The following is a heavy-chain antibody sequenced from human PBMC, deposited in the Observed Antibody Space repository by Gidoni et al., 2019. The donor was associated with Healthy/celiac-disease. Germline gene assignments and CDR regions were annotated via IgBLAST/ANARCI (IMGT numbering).Heavy chain of an antibody. Sequence: QVTLRESGPALVKPTQTLTLTCTFSGFSLSTSGMCVSWIRQPPGKALEWLALIDWDDDKYYSTSLKTRLTISKDTSKNQVVLTMTNMDPVDTATYYCARSTYYYDSSGYYGAFDIWGQGTMVTVSS. V-gene: IGHV2-70*01. CDR2: IDWDDDK. J-gene: IGHJ3*02. CDR1: GFSLSTSGMC. CDR3: ARSTYYYDSSGYYGAFDI. D-gene: IGHD3-22*01.